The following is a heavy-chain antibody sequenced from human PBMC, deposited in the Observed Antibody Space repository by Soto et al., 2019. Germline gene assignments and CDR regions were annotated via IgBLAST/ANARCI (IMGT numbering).Heavy chain of an antibody. Sequence: GGSLRLSCAVSGFTFSTYGMHWVRQAPGKGLEWVAVISYDGNYIYYADSVKGRFTISRDNSKYTLYLQMNSLRGEDTAVYYCARGSKAGDGYNSVDYYYYGMDVWGQGTTVTVSS. D-gene: IGHD5-12*01. CDR3: ARGSKAGDGYNSVDYYYYGMDV. J-gene: IGHJ6*02. CDR1: GFTFSTYG. V-gene: IGHV3-30*03. CDR2: ISYDGNYI.